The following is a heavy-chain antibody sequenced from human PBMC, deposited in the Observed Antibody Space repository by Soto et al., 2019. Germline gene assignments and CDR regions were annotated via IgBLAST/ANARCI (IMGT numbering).Heavy chain of an antibody. Sequence: ASVKVSCKASGYTFTSYDINWVRQATGQGLEWMGWMNPNSGNTGYAQKFQGRVTMTRNTSISTAYMELSSLRSEDTAVYYCANSSTVTTWDYYYYMDVWGKGTTVTVSS. V-gene: IGHV1-8*01. CDR3: ANSSTVTTWDYYYYMDV. J-gene: IGHJ6*03. D-gene: IGHD4-4*01. CDR1: GYTFTSYD. CDR2: MNPNSGNT.